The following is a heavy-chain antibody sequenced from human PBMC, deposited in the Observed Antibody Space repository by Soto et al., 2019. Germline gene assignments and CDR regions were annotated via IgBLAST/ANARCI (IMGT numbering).Heavy chain of an antibody. Sequence: EVQLVESGGGLVQPGGSLRLSCAASGFTVSSNYMSWVRQAPGKGLEWVSVIYSGGSTYYADSVKGRFTISRDNSKNTLELQMNRLRAEDTAVYYCARDNIYSSGSDYWGQGTLVTVSS. CDR2: IYSGGST. CDR1: GFTVSSNY. D-gene: IGHD6-19*01. CDR3: ARDNIYSSGSDY. J-gene: IGHJ4*02. V-gene: IGHV3-66*01.